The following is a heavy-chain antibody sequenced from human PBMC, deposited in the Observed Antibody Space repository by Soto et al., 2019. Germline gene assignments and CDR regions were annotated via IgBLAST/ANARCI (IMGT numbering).Heavy chain of an antibody. Sequence: SSVKVSCKASGGTFSSYAISWLRQAPGQGLEWMGGIIPILGIANYAQKFQGRVTITADKSTSTAYMELSSLRSEDTAVYYCARDLELNYYYYYMDVWGKGTTVTVSS. D-gene: IGHD1-7*01. CDR1: GGTFSSYA. V-gene: IGHV1-69*04. CDR3: ARDLELNYYYYYMDV. J-gene: IGHJ6*03. CDR2: IIPILGIA.